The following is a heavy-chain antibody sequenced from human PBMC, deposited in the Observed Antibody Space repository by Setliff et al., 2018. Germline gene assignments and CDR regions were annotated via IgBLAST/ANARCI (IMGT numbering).Heavy chain of an antibody. CDR3: AHSRYDFWSGYYPLVY. J-gene: IGHJ4*02. CDR1: GFSLSNARMG. Sequence: SGPTLVNPTQTLTLTCTVSGFSLSNARMGVSWIRQPPGKALEWLAHIFSNDEKSYSTSLKSRLTISKDTSKSQVVLTMTNMDPVDTATYYCAHSRYDFWSGYYPLVYWGQGTLVTVSS. D-gene: IGHD3-3*01. V-gene: IGHV2-26*01. CDR2: IFSNDEK.